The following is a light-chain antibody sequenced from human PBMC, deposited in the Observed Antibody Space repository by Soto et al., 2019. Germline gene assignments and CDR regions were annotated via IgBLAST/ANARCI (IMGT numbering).Light chain of an antibody. CDR1: SSNIGAGHD. J-gene: IGLJ2*01. Sequence: QSVLTQPPSVSGAPGQRVTISCTGSSSNIGAGHDVHWYQQPPGTAPKLLIYGNNHRPSGVPDRFSGSKSGTSASLAITGLQAEDEADYYCSAYRRGIIVFGGGTKLTVL. V-gene: IGLV1-40*01. CDR3: SAYRRGIIV. CDR2: GNN.